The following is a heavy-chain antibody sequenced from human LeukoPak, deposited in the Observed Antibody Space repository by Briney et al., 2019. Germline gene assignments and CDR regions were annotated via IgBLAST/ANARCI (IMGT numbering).Heavy chain of an antibody. CDR3: ARERIAAAGTLDY. CDR2: IYTSGST. CDR1: GGSISSGSYY. Sequence: PSETLSLACTVSGGSISSGSYYWSWIRQPAGKGLEWIGRIYTSGSTNYNPSLKSRVTISVDTSKNQFSLKLSSVTAADTAVYYCARERIAAAGTLDYWGQGTLVTVSS. V-gene: IGHV4-61*02. D-gene: IGHD6-13*01. J-gene: IGHJ4*02.